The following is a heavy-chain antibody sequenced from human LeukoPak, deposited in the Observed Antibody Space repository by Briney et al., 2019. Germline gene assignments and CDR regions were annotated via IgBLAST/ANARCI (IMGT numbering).Heavy chain of an antibody. CDR1: GFTFSSYS. Sequence: GGSLRLSCAASGFTFSSYSMNWVRQAPGKGLEWVSSISSSSSYIYYADSVKGRFTISRDNAKNSLYLQMNSLRAEDTGVYYCARGLTPGGGNSAAYWGQGTLVTVSS. V-gene: IGHV3-21*01. CDR2: ISSSSSYI. CDR3: ARGLTPGGGNSAAY. D-gene: IGHD4-23*01. J-gene: IGHJ4*02.